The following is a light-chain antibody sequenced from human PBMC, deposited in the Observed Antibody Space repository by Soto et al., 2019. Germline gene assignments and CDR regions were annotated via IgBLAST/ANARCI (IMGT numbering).Light chain of an antibody. CDR1: SSDVGAYNY. J-gene: IGLJ2*01. Sequence: QSALTQPASVSGSPGQSITISCTGTSSDVGAYNYVSWYQQHPGKAPKLMIYNVSNRPSGVSDRFSGSKSGNTASLTISGLQAEDVADYYCSSYTISSFLFGGGTKLTVL. V-gene: IGLV2-14*03. CDR3: SSYTISSFL. CDR2: NVS.